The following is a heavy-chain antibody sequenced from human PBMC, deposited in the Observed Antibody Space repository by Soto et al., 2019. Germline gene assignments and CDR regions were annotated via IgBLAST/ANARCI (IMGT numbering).Heavy chain of an antibody. CDR3: ARDQGVVVTADNWFDP. J-gene: IGHJ5*02. CDR1: GGSITDYS. D-gene: IGHD2-21*02. CDR2: IFSSGSA. V-gene: IGHV4-4*07. Sequence: SETLSLTCTVSGGSITDYSWVWIRQPAGKGLEWIGRIFSSGSANYNPSLKGRITMSLDTSKNQFSLKLNSATATDTAVYFCARDQGVVVTADNWFDPWGQGILVTVSS.